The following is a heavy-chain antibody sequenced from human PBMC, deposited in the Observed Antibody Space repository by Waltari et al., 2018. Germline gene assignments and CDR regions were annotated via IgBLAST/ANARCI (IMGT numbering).Heavy chain of an antibody. Sequence: QVTLKESGPVLVKPTETLTLTCTVSGFSLSNASMGVSWNRQPPGKALEWLAHIFSNDEKPYSTPLKSRLTISKDTSKSQVVITMTNMDPVDTATYYCARIHEYYYGSGSLTPYYYYGMDVWGQGTTVTVSS. CDR2: IFSNDEK. CDR3: ARIHEYYYGSGSLTPYYYYGMDV. J-gene: IGHJ6*02. V-gene: IGHV2-26*01. CDR1: GFSLSNASMG. D-gene: IGHD3-10*01.